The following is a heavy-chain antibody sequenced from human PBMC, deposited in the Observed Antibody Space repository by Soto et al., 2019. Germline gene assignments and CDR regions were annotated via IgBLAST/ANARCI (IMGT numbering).Heavy chain of an antibody. D-gene: IGHD2-2*01. CDR3: ARGPSSLTRFDY. J-gene: IGHJ4*02. Sequence: QVQLVESGGGVVQPGRSLRLSCAASGFTFSSYAMHWVRQAPGKGLEWVTVISYDASNKYYADSVKGRFTISRDNSKNTLYLQMNSLRLEDTAVYYCARGPSSLTRFDYWGQGPLVTASS. CDR1: GFTFSSYA. CDR2: ISYDASNK. V-gene: IGHV3-30-3*01.